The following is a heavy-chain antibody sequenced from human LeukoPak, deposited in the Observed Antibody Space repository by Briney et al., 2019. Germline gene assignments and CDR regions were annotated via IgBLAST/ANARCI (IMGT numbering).Heavy chain of an antibody. D-gene: IGHD2-15*01. Sequence: SETLSLTCTVSGGSVSSGSYYWSWIRQPPGKGLEWIGYIYYSGSTNYNPSLKSRVTISVDTSKNQFSLKLSSVTAADTAVYYCARDIGCSGGSCHHRPLLFDLWGRGTLVTVSS. CDR3: ARDIGCSGGSCHHRPLLFDL. J-gene: IGHJ2*01. V-gene: IGHV4-61*01. CDR1: GGSVSSGSYY. CDR2: IYYSGST.